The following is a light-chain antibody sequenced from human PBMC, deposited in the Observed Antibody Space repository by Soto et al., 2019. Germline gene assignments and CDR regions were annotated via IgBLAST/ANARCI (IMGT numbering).Light chain of an antibody. Sequence: DIQMTQSPSTLSASVGDRVTITCRASRSISNWLAWYQQNPGKAPKLLIYDVSSLESGVPSRFSGSGSGTEVTLTISSLQPDDVASYYCQQYNSFSPWTFGQGTIVEIK. CDR2: DVS. J-gene: IGKJ1*01. CDR1: RSISNW. CDR3: QQYNSFSPWT. V-gene: IGKV1-5*01.